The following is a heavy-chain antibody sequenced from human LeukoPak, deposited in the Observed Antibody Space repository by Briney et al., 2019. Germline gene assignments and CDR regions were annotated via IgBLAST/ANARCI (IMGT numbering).Heavy chain of an antibody. D-gene: IGHD1-26*01. CDR3: AKDSGSYYFDY. V-gene: IGHV3-23*01. CDR2: ISVSGTT. Sequence: PGGSLRLSCAASGFTFSSYAMAWVRQAPGKGLEWVSGISVSGTTYYADSVKGQATISRDNSKNTLYLQMNSLRAEDTAVYYCAKDSGSYYFDYWGQGTLVAVSS. CDR1: GFTFSSYA. J-gene: IGHJ4*02.